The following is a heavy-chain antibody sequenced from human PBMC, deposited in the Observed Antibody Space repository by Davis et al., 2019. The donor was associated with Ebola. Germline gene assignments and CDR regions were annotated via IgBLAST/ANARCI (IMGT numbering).Heavy chain of an antibody. Sequence: MPSETLSLTCAVYGGSFSGYYWSWIRQPPGKGLEWIGEINHSGSTNYNPSLKSRVTISVDTSKNQFSLKLSSVTAADTAVYYCARSLVTATPYYYYGMDVWGQGTTVTVSS. CDR1: GGSFSGYY. CDR3: ARSLVTATPYYYYGMDV. J-gene: IGHJ6*02. V-gene: IGHV4-34*01. CDR2: INHSGST. D-gene: IGHD2-21*02.